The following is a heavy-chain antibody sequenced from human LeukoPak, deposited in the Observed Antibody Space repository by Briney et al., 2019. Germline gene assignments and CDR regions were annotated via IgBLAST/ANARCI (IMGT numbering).Heavy chain of an antibody. CDR2: INPNSGGT. J-gene: IGHJ4*02. D-gene: IGHD6-13*01. CDR1: GYTFTGYY. Sequence: ASVKVSCKASGYTFTGYYMHWVRQAPGQGLEWMGRINPNSGGTNYAQKFQGRVTMTRDTSISTAYMELSRLRSDDTAVYYCARAQQLVRPSDYWGQGTLVTVSS. V-gene: IGHV1-2*06. CDR3: ARAQQLVRPSDY.